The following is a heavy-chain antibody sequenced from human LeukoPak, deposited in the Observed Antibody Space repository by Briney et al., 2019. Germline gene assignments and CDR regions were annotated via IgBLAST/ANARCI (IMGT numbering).Heavy chain of an antibody. Sequence: PSETLSLTCAVYGGSFSGYYWRWFRQPPGKGLEWIGEINHSGSNNYYKSLKSRGTITVDKTKKQFSRKLRYFAAAAAAVYYCWRGGVLYYWGQGTLVTVSS. D-gene: IGHD3-10*01. CDR3: WRGGVLYY. J-gene: IGHJ4*02. CDR1: GGSFSGYY. CDR2: INHSGSN. V-gene: IGHV4-34*01.